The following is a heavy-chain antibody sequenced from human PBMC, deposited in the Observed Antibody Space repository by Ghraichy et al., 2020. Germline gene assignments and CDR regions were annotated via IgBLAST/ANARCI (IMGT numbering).Heavy chain of an antibody. D-gene: IGHD1-7*01. CDR3: ARRVGTLVDY. CDR2: MNPNSGNT. Sequence: ASVNVSCKASGYPFTSYDINWVRQATGQGLEWMGWMNPNSGNTDYAQKFQGRVTMTRNTSISTAYMELSSLRSEDTAVYYCARRVGTLVDYWGQGTLVTVSP. CDR1: GYPFTSYD. J-gene: IGHJ4*02. V-gene: IGHV1-8*01.